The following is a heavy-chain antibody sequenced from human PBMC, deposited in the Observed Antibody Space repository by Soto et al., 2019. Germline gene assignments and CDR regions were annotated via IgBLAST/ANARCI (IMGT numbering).Heavy chain of an antibody. CDR3: AREAGYCSRTSCYRRAFDT. Sequence: EVQLVESGGDLVQPGGSLRLSCAASGFTFSGHWMHWVRQVPGKGLEWVSRINTDGGSSAYADSVKGRFTISRDNAKNTLYLQMNGLRAEDTAVYHCAREAGYCSRTSCYRRAFDTWGQGTTVTVSS. V-gene: IGHV3-74*03. CDR1: GFTFSGHW. J-gene: IGHJ3*02. D-gene: IGHD2-2*01. CDR2: INTDGGSS.